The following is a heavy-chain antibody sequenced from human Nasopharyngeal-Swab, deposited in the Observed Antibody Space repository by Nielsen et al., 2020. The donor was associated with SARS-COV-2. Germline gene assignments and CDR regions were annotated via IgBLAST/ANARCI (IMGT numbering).Heavy chain of an antibody. D-gene: IGHD3-22*01. CDR3: ARWFYGMDV. J-gene: IGHJ6*02. Sequence: ASVKVSCKASGYTFTNYGMNWVRQAPGQGLEWMGWININTGNPTYAQGLTGRFVFSFDTSVNMAYLQISGLRADDTAVYYCARWFYGMDVWGQGTTVTVSS. CDR2: ININTGNP. CDR1: GYTFTNYG. V-gene: IGHV7-4-1*04.